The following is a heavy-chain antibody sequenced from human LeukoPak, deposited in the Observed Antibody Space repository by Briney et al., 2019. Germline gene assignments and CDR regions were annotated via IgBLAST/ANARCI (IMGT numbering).Heavy chain of an antibody. CDR3: ARHSSTGSTLYYYYYMDV. V-gene: IGHV4-39*01. Sequence: PSETLSLTCTVSGGSISSSGNYYWGWLRQPPGKGLEWIGNLYYTGNTYYNPSLKSRVTISVDTSKNQFSLKLSSVTAADTAVYYCARHSSTGSTLYYYYYMDVWGKGTTVTVSS. J-gene: IGHJ6*03. CDR1: GGSISSSGNYY. CDR2: LYYTGNT. D-gene: IGHD4-11*01.